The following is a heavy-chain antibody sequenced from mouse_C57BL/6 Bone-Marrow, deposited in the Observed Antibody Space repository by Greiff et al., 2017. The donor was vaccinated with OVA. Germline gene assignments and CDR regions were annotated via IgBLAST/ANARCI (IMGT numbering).Heavy chain of an antibody. CDR2: IYPSDSET. J-gene: IGHJ3*01. CDR3: ARRGNYDAWFAY. D-gene: IGHD2-1*01. CDR1: GYTFTSYW. Sequence: QVQLQQSGAELVRPGSSVKLSCKASGYTFTSYWMDWVKQRPGQGLEWIGNIYPSDSETHYNQKFKDKATLTVDKSSSTAYMQLSSLTSEDSAVYYCARRGNYDAWFAYWGQGTLVTVSA. V-gene: IGHV1-61*01.